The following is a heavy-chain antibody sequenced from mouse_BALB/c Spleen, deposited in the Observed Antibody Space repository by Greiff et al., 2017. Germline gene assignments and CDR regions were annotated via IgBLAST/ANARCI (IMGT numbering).Heavy chain of an antibody. Sequence: QVQLQQPGAELVKPGASVKLSCKASGYTFTSYWMHWVKQRPGQGLEWIGEINPSNGRTNYNEKFKSKATLTVDKSSSTAYMQLSSLTSEDSAVYYCARGGYYGPLYAMDYWGQGTSVTVSS. V-gene: IGHV1S81*02. CDR1: GYTFTSYW. D-gene: IGHD1-2*01. CDR2: INPSNGRT. CDR3: ARGGYYGPLYAMDY. J-gene: IGHJ4*01.